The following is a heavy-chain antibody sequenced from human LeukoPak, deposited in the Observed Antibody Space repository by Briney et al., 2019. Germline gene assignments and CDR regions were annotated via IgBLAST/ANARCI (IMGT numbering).Heavy chain of an antibody. CDR2: ISSSGSTI. Sequence: QPGGSLRLSCAASGFTFSSYEMIWVRQAPGKGLEWGSYISSSGSTIYHADSAKGRFTISRDNAKNSLYLQMNRLSAEGAPVCYCARDYLYCSSTSCRRHYYMDVWGKGTAVTVSS. CDR1: GFTFSSYE. J-gene: IGHJ6*03. D-gene: IGHD2-2*01. CDR3: ARDYLYCSSTSCRRHYYMDV. V-gene: IGHV3-48*03.